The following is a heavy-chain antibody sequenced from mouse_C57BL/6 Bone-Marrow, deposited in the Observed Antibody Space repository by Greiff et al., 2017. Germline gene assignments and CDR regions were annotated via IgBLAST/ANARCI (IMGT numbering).Heavy chain of an antibody. CDR3: ARVYYYGFDY. J-gene: IGHJ2*01. Sequence: EVKLMESEGGLVQPGSSMKLSCTASGFTFSDYYMAWVRQVPEKGLEWVANINYDGSSTYYLDSLKSRFIISRDNAKNILYLQMSSLKSEDTATYYCARVYYYGFDYWGQGTTLTVSS. V-gene: IGHV5-16*01. CDR2: INYDGSST. CDR1: GFTFSDYY. D-gene: IGHD1-1*01.